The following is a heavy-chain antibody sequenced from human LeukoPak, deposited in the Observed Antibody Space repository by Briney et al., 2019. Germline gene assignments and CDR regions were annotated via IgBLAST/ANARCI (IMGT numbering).Heavy chain of an antibody. D-gene: IGHD3-10*01. V-gene: IGHV3-23*01. Sequence: GGSLRLSCAASGFTFSNYGMHWVRQAPGKGLEWVSTISGSGGNTYYADSVKGRFTISRDNSENTLYLQMNSLRAEDTAVYYCASGELLLFTYWGQGTLVTVSS. CDR2: ISGSGGNT. CDR3: ASGELLLFTY. CDR1: GFTFSNYG. J-gene: IGHJ4*02.